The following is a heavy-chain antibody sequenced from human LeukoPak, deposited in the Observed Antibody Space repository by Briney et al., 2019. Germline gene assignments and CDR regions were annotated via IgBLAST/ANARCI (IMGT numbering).Heavy chain of an antibody. D-gene: IGHD1-26*01. CDR2: ISYDGDTK. CDR1: GLTFSNYA. J-gene: IGHJ4*02. CDR3: AKGGKWDVTPFDY. Sequence: PGGSLRLSCAASGLTFSNYAMHWVRQAPGKGLEWVAVISYDGDTKYYATSVKGRFTISRDNSKNTLYLQVNSLRAEDTAVYYCAKGGKWDVTPFDYWGQGTLVTVSS. V-gene: IGHV3-30*04.